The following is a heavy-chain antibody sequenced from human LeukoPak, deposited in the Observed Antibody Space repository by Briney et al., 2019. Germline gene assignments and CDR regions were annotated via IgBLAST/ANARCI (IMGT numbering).Heavy chain of an antibody. J-gene: IGHJ4*02. V-gene: IGHV3-21*01. D-gene: IGHD6-13*01. CDR2: ISSSSSYI. CDR1: GFTFSSYS. CDR3: ARGSWAAAVDY. Sequence: GGSLRLSCAASGFTFSSYSMNWVRQAPGKGLEWVSSISSSSSYIYYADSVKGRFTISGDNAKNSLYLQMNSLRAEDTAVYYCARGSWAAAVDYWGQGTLVTVSS.